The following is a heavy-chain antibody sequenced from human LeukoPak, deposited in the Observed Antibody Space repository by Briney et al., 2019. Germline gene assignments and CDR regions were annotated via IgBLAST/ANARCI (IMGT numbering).Heavy chain of an antibody. V-gene: IGHV3-48*03. CDR1: GFTFSSYE. CDR2: ISRSAGTI. J-gene: IGHJ4*02. Sequence: PGGSLRLSCAASGFTFSSYEMNWVRQAPGKGLEWVSYISRSAGTIYYADSVKGRFTISRDNAKNSLFLQMNSLRADDTAVYYCARDSTFARPSGSQLFDYWGQGTLVTVSS. D-gene: IGHD3-10*01. CDR3: ARDSTFARPSGSQLFDY.